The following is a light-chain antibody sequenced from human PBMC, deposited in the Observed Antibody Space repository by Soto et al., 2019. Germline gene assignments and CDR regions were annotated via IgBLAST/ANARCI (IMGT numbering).Light chain of an antibody. CDR3: QQYKNWPRT. CDR2: GAS. CDR1: QSVSYN. J-gene: IGKJ1*01. Sequence: IVMTQSPVTLSVSPWERATLSCRASQSVSYNLAWYQHRPGQAPRLLIYGASTRATAIPARFTGSGSGTEFTLTISSLQSEDFALYYCQQYKNWPRTFGQGTKVDIK. V-gene: IGKV3-15*01.